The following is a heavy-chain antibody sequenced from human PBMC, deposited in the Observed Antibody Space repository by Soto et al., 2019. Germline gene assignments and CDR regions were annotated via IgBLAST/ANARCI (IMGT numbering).Heavy chain of an antibody. J-gene: IGHJ6*02. V-gene: IGHV4-34*01. CDR1: GGSFSGYY. CDR3: ARQLWNYYGMDV. D-gene: IGHD3-3*01. CDR2: IYYSGST. Sequence: SETLSLTCAVYGGSFSGYYWSWIRQPPGKGLEWIGSIYYSGSTYYNPSLKSRVTISVDTSKNQFSLKLSSVTAADTAVYYCARQLWNYYGMDVWGQGTTVTVSS.